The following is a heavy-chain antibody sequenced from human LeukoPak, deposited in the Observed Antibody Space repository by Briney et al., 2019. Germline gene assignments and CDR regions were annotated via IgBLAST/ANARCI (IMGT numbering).Heavy chain of an antibody. CDR3: ARLDIVLMNAFDI. CDR1: GGSFSGYY. CDR2: INHSGST. D-gene: IGHD2-8*01. Sequence: SETLSLTCAVSGGSFSGYYWSWIRQPPGKGLEWIGEINHSGSTNYNPSLKSRATISVDTSKNQFSLKLSSVTAADTAVYYCARLDIVLMNAFDIWGQGTMVTVSS. V-gene: IGHV4-34*01. J-gene: IGHJ3*02.